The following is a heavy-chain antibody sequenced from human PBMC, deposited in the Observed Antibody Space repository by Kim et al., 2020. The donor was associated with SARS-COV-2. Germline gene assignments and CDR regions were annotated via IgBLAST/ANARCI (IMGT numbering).Heavy chain of an antibody. Sequence: LTSRVTISVDTSKNQFSLKLSSVTAADTAVYYCARGFPIFSIAAAGWFDPWGQGTLVTVSS. J-gene: IGHJ5*02. CDR3: ARGFPIFSIAAAGWFDP. V-gene: IGHV4-34*01. D-gene: IGHD6-13*01.